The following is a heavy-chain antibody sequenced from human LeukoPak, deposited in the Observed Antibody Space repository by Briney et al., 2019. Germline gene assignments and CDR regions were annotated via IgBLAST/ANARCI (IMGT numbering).Heavy chain of an antibody. D-gene: IGHD1-14*01. J-gene: IGHJ4*02. V-gene: IGHV3-74*01. Sequence: PGGSLRLSCAASGFTFSSYWMHWVRQVPGKGLVWVARINPGGSSITYADSVKGRFTISRDNAKNTLYLQMDRLRAEDPGVYYCARSNQADDYWGQGTLVTVSS. CDR2: INPGGSSI. CDR1: GFTFSSYW. CDR3: ARSNQADDY.